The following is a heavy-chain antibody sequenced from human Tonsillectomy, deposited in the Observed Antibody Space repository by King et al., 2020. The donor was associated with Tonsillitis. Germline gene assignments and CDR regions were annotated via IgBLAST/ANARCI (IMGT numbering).Heavy chain of an antibody. CDR3: ARERGYSSGWYPTYYYYYGMDV. Sequence: VQLVESGGGLVQPGGSLRLSCAASGFTFSSYSMNWVRQAPGKGLEWVSYISSSSSTIYYADSVKGRFTISRDNAKNSLYLQMNSLRAEDTAVYYCARERGYSSGWYPTYYYYYGMDVWGQGTTVTVSS. CDR1: GFTFSSYS. D-gene: IGHD6-19*01. J-gene: IGHJ6*02. CDR2: ISSSSSTI. V-gene: IGHV3-48*04.